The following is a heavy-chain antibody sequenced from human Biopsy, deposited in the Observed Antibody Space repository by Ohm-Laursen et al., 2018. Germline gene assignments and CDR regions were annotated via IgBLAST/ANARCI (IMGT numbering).Heavy chain of an antibody. CDR3: ARSNGYGDYRLDD. D-gene: IGHD4-11*01. CDR1: GDSISSDF. Sequence: SDTLSLTCTVSGDSISSDFWSWIRQTPGKGLEWIGYISYTGDTNYNPSLESRITISLDTSKNQFSLMLSSVTAADTAVYYCARSNGYGDYRLDDWGQGTLVTVAS. V-gene: IGHV4-59*07. J-gene: IGHJ4*02. CDR2: ISYTGDT.